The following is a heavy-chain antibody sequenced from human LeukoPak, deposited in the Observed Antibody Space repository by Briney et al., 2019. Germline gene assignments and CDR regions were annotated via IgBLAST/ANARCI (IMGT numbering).Heavy chain of an antibody. CDR1: GGSFSGYY. D-gene: IGHD3-22*01. CDR3: ARGQDYYDSSGYIDY. J-gene: IGHJ4*02. V-gene: IGHV4-34*01. Sequence: SETLSLTCAVSGGSFSGYYWSWIRQPPGKGLEWIGEINHSGSTNYNPSLKSRVTISVDTSKNQFSLKLSSVTAADTAVYYCARGQDYYDSSGYIDYWGQGTLVTVSS. CDR2: INHSGST.